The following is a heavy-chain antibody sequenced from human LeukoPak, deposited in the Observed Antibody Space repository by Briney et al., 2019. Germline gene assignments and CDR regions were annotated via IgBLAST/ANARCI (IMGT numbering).Heavy chain of an antibody. Sequence: SVKVSCKASGGTFSSYAISWVRQAPGQGLEWMGGIIPIFGTANYAQKFQGRVTITAGESTSTAYMELSSLRSEDTAVYYCARDRTDGGSYYFDYWGQGTLVTVSS. CDR2: IIPIFGTA. CDR1: GGTFSSYA. J-gene: IGHJ4*02. D-gene: IGHD1-26*01. CDR3: ARDRTDGGSYYFDY. V-gene: IGHV1-69*13.